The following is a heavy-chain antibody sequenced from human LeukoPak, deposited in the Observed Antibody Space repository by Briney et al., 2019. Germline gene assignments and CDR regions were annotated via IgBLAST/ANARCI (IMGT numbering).Heavy chain of an antibody. J-gene: IGHJ4*02. Sequence: VASVKVSCKASGYTFSSYGISWVRQAPGQGLEWMGWISAYNGNTNYAQKLQGRVTMTTDTSTSTAYMELRSLRSDDTAVYYCARVRIEQQPYDHWGQGTLVTVSS. CDR1: GYTFSSYG. D-gene: IGHD6-13*01. CDR3: ARVRIEQQPYDH. V-gene: IGHV1-18*01. CDR2: ISAYNGNT.